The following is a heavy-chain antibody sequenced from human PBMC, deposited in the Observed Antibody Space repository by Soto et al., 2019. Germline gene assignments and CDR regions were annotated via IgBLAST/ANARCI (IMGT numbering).Heavy chain of an antibody. Sequence: QVQLVQSGAEVKKPGASVTVSCKTSGYAFTSYGIHWVRQAPGQGLEWMGWINVGNGKARFSQKFQGRVTFTRGTSARTAYMELSSLRFEDTAVYYCVRAAYSSGWDSDYDYWGQRPLVTVSS. V-gene: IGHV1-3*01. CDR3: VRAAYSSGWDSDYDY. CDR2: INVGNGKA. D-gene: IGHD6-19*01. J-gene: IGHJ4*02. CDR1: GYAFTSYG.